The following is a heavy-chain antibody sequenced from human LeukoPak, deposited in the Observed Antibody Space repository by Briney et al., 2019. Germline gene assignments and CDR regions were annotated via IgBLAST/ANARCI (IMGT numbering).Heavy chain of an antibody. D-gene: IGHD4-17*01. V-gene: IGHV4-39*01. CDR2: IYYSGST. CDR3: ARRGDYLNYFDY. CDR1: GGSISSSSYY. J-gene: IGHJ4*02. Sequence: SETLSLTCTVSGGSISSSSYYWGWIRKPPGKGLEWIESIYYSGSTYYNPSLKSRVTISVDTSKNQFSLKLSSVTAADTAVYYCARRGDYLNYFDYWGQGTLVTVSS.